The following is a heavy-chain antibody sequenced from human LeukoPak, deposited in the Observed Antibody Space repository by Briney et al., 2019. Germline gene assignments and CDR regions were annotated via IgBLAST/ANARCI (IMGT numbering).Heavy chain of an antibody. V-gene: IGHV3-23*05. CDR1: GFQFSDYV. CDR2: MVKSGSST. J-gene: IGHJ4*02. Sequence: HPGGSLRLSCATSGFQFSDYVINWVRQVPGKGLEWVSFMVKSGSSTYYADSVKGRSTISRDSSGNTLYLQMDSLRVEDTAVYYCAKGRGTCSYTSCYRAFSDWGRGTLVTVSS. D-gene: IGHD2-2*01. CDR3: AKGRGTCSYTSCYRAFSD.